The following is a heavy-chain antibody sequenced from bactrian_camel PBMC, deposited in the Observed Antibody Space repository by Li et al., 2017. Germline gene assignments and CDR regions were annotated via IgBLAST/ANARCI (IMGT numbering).Heavy chain of an antibody. CDR2: ISSAGDTT. V-gene: IGHV3S1*01. D-gene: IGHD1*01. CDR1: TSRWNC. Sequence: HVQLVESGGDSVQAGGSLRLSCAASTSRWNCMAWFRQAPGKGLEWVSSISSAGDTTWYSDSVQGRFTLSKDNAKNTLSLQLNSLKTEDTAMYFCARFRSSWAYYGMDYWGKGTQVTVS. J-gene: IGHJ7*01.